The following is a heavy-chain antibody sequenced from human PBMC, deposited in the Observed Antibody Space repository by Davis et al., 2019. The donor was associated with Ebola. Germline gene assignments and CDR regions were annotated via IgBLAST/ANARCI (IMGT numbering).Heavy chain of an antibody. Sequence: MPSETLSLTCAVYGGSFSGYYWSWIRQPPGKGLEWIGEINHSGSTNYNPSLKSRVTISVDTSKNLFSLKLSSVTAADTAVYYCARGAAYAWFDPWGQGTLVTVSS. D-gene: IGHD6-25*01. CDR1: GGSFSGYY. CDR3: ARGAAYAWFDP. J-gene: IGHJ5*02. CDR2: INHSGST. V-gene: IGHV4-34*01.